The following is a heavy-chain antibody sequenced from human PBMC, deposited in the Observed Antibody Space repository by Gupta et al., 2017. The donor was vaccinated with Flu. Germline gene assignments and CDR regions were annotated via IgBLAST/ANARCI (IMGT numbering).Heavy chain of an antibody. Sequence: EVQLLESGGGSIQPGGSLRLPCAASGFTFTTYDMRWVRQAPGKGLEWVAGISGSGDETFYADFVKGRFTVSRDNDRNMVYMEMKSMRAEDTALYYCAKDVRRPMDHWGRGTMVTVSS. CDR2: ISGSGDET. V-gene: IGHV3-23*01. CDR3: AKDVRRPMDH. J-gene: IGHJ4*02. CDR1: GFTFTTYD. D-gene: IGHD1-1*01.